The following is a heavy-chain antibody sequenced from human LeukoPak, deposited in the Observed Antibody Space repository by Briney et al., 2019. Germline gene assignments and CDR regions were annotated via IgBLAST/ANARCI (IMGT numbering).Heavy chain of an antibody. CDR3: ARGPHIAVTDTGRFWNY. V-gene: IGHV4-34*01. CDR2: INHSGST. D-gene: IGHD6-13*01. Sequence: SETLSLTSAVYLGSSSGYYWTWIRQPPGKGLECIGEINHSGSTNYNPSLESRVTISVDTSKNQFSLKLSSVTAADTAVYYCARGPHIAVTDTGRFWNYWGQGTLVTVSS. J-gene: IGHJ4*02. CDR1: LGSSSGYY.